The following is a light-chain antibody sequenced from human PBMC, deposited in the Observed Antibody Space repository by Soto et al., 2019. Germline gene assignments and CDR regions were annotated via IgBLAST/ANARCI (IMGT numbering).Light chain of an antibody. CDR1: QSFGSN. J-gene: IGKJ1*01. Sequence: ELVMTQSQATLSVSPGERATLSCRASQSFGSNVAWYQQKPGQAPRLLIYGASRRATGIPARVSGSGSGTDFTLTISSLQSDDVGGYYCQQYNERPPWTFGQGTNVEIK. V-gene: IGKV3-15*01. CDR2: GAS. CDR3: QQYNERPPWT.